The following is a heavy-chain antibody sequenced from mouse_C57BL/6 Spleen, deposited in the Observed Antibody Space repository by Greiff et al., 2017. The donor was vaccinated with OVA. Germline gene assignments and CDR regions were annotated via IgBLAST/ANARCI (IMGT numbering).Heavy chain of an antibody. CDR2: IDPSDSYT. CDR1: GYTFTSYW. J-gene: IGHJ3*01. D-gene: IGHD1-1*01. V-gene: IGHV1-50*01. Sequence: QVQLQQPGAELVKPGASVKLSCKASGYTFTSYWMQWVKQRPGQGLEWIGEIDPSDSYTNYNQKVKGMATLTVDTSSSTVYMQLSGLTSEDSADDNGTKDDYSDSSYRGWLAYWGQGTLVTVSA. CDR3: TKDDYSDSSYRGWLAY.